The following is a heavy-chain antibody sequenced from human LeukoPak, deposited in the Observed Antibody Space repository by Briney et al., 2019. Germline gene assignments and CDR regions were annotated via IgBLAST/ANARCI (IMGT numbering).Heavy chain of an antibody. D-gene: IGHD5-12*01. CDR1: GGSISSGGYY. CDR3: ARRTLPSPGIVAPTAFDY. Sequence: PSQTLSLTCTVSGGSISSGGYYWSWIRQHPGKGLESIGYIYYSGSTYYNPSLKSRVTISVDTSKNQFSLKLSSVTAADTAVYYCARRTLPSPGIVAPTAFDYWGQGTLVTVSS. V-gene: IGHV4-31*03. CDR2: IYYSGST. J-gene: IGHJ4*02.